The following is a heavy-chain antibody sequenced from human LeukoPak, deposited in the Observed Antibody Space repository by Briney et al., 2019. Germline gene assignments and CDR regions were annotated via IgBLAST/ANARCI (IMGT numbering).Heavy chain of an antibody. CDR2: IYYSGST. J-gene: IGHJ4*02. CDR1: GGSISSSSYY. Sequence: SETLSLTYTVSGGSISSSSYYWGWIRQPPGKGLEWIGSIYYSGSTYYNPSLKSRVTISVDTSKNQFSLKLSSVTAADTAVYYCARRTIVGATMDFDYWGQGTLVTVSS. V-gene: IGHV4-39*01. D-gene: IGHD1-26*01. CDR3: ARRTIVGATMDFDY.